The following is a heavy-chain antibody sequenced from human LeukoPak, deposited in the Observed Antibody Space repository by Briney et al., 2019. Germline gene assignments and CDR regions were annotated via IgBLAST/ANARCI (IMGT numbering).Heavy chain of an antibody. CDR1: GFIFSSYS. J-gene: IGHJ6*02. CDR3: ARQYYYDSSGYIYGMDV. V-gene: IGHV3-21*01. Sequence: GGSLRLSCAASGFIFSSYSMNWVRQAPGKGLEWVSSISSSSSYIYYADSVKGRFTISRDNAKNSLYLQMNSLRAEDTAVYYCARQYYYDSSGYIYGMDVWGQGTTVTVSS. D-gene: IGHD3-22*01. CDR2: ISSSSSYI.